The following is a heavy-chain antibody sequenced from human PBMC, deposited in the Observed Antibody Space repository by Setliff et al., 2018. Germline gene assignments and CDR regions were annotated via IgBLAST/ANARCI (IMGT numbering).Heavy chain of an antibody. Sequence: GASVKVSCKASGYTFTSYDINWVRQATGQGLEWMGWMNPNSGNTGYAQKFQGRVTITRNTSISTAYMELSSLRSEDTAVYYCARVKVIVGATPRTYYMDVWGKGTKVTSP. CDR1: GYTFTSYD. J-gene: IGHJ6*03. V-gene: IGHV1-8*03. CDR2: MNPNSGNT. CDR3: ARVKVIVGATPRTYYMDV. D-gene: IGHD1-26*01.